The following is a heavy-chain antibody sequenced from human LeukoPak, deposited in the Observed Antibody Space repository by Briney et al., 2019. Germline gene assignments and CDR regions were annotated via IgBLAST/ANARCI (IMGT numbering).Heavy chain of an antibody. Sequence: GGSLRLSFAVSGFTVSGNYMSWVRQAPGKGLEWVSLIYSGGTTYYADSVKGRFTISRDNSKNTLYLQMNSLRAEDTAVYYCARRAGGYSHPYDYWGQGILVTVSS. J-gene: IGHJ4*02. D-gene: IGHD4-23*01. CDR1: GFTVSGNY. CDR2: IYSGGTT. CDR3: ARRAGGYSHPYDY. V-gene: IGHV3-53*01.